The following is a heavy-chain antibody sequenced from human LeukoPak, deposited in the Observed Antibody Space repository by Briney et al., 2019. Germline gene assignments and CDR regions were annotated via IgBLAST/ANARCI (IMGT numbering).Heavy chain of an antibody. CDR1: GFTFSSYA. D-gene: IGHD6-6*01. V-gene: IGHV3-30-3*01. CDR2: ISYDGSNK. Sequence: QPGGSLRLSCAASGFTFSSYAMHWVRQAPGKGLEWEAVISYDGSNKYYADSVKGRFTISRDNSKNTLYLQMNSLRAEDTAVYYCASLSSSGLFDYWGQGTLVTVSS. CDR3: ASLSSSGLFDY. J-gene: IGHJ4*02.